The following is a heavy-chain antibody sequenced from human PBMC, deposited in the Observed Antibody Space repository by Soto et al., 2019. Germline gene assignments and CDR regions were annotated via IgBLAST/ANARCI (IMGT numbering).Heavy chain of an antibody. Sequence: SETLSLTCAVSGFFISSGNYWGWIRKPPGKGLEWIGRIFHGGNTYYNPFLKSRVTISVDMSKNQFSLKLNSVTAADTAGYYCARSRWYDDFDAWGKGTVVTVSS. V-gene: IGHV4-38-2*01. D-gene: IGHD2-15*01. CDR1: GFFISSGNY. CDR3: ARSRWYDDFDA. J-gene: IGHJ3*01. CDR2: IFHGGNT.